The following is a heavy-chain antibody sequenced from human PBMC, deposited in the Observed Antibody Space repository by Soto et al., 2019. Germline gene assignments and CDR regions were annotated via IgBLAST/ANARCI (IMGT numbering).Heavy chain of an antibody. Sequence: SELLSRTSTVSCGSVKSDGHNWSLIRLPPGKGVHWVVHIYHTVIIRYSPSFKSRALISLETPKNQLSLRLSSVTVADTAVYYCVRGSLYNFDSSGTELWFDTWGQGALVTVYS. CDR2: IYHTVII. D-gene: IGHD6-19*01. V-gene: IGHV4-61*08. CDR3: VRGSLYNFDSSGTELWFDT. CDR1: CGSVKSDGHN. J-gene: IGHJ5*02.